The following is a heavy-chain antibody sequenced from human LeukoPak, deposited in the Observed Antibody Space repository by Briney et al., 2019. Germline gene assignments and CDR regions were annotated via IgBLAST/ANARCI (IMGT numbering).Heavy chain of an antibody. CDR1: GFTFNNYW. Sequence: GGSLTLSCVASGFTFNNYWMGWVRQAPGKGLEWVANIKQDGSEKFYVDSVTGRFTISRDNAKNSLYLQMHSLRAEDTAVYYCARELPTGTDYSDYWGQGTLVIVSS. D-gene: IGHD3-10*01. J-gene: IGHJ4*02. CDR2: IKQDGSEK. CDR3: ARELPTGTDYSDY. V-gene: IGHV3-7*01.